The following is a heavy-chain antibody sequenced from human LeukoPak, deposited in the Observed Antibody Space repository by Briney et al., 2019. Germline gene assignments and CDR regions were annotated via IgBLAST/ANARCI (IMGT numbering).Heavy chain of an antibody. Sequence: SETLSLTCTVSGGSISSSSYYWGWIRQPPGKGLEWIVSIYYSGSTYYNPSLKSRVTISVDTSKKQFSLKLSSVTAADSAVYYCAKYYGGNYDYFDFWGQGTLVTVSS. J-gene: IGHJ4*02. CDR1: GGSISSSSYY. CDR2: IYYSGST. D-gene: IGHD4-23*01. V-gene: IGHV4-39*07. CDR3: AKYYGGNYDYFDF.